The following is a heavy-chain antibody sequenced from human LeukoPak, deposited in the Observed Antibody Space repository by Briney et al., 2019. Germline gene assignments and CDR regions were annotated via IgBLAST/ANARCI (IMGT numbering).Heavy chain of an antibody. D-gene: IGHD6-19*01. CDR1: GGSISSSSYY. V-gene: IGHV4-39*01. Sequence: SETLSLTCTVSGGSISSSSYYWGWIRQPPGKGLEWIGSIYYSGSTYYNPSLKSRVTISVDTSKNQFSLKLSSVTAADTAVYYCARQVLPGIAVAGPGGYMDVWGKGTTVTVSS. CDR2: IYYSGST. CDR3: ARQVLPGIAVAGPGGYMDV. J-gene: IGHJ6*03.